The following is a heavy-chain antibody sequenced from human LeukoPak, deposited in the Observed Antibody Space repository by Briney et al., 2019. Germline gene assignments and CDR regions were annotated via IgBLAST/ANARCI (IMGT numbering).Heavy chain of an antibody. V-gene: IGHV3-21*01. J-gene: IGHJ3*02. D-gene: IGHD3-3*01. Sequence: GGSLRLSCAAPGFTFSSYSMNWVRQAPGKGLEWVSSISSSSSYIYYADSVRGRFTISRDNAKNSLYLQMNSLKAEDTAVYYCALEWIPGDAFDIWGQGTMVTVSS. CDR2: ISSSSSYI. CDR3: ALEWIPGDAFDI. CDR1: GFTFSSYS.